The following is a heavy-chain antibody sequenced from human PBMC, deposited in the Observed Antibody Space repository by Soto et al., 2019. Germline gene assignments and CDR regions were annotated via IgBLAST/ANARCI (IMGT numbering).Heavy chain of an antibody. V-gene: IGHV4-31*03. D-gene: IGHD6-19*01. CDR3: ARGGICRGWALFDC. Sequence: QVQLQESGPGLVKPSQTLSLTCTVSGGSISSGGYYWSWIRQHPGKGLEWIGYIYYSGSTYYNPSLQSRVTISVDTSKNQFSLKLSSVTAADTAVYYWARGGICRGWALFDCWGQGTLVTVSS. J-gene: IGHJ4*02. CDR1: GGSISSGGYY. CDR2: IYYSGST.